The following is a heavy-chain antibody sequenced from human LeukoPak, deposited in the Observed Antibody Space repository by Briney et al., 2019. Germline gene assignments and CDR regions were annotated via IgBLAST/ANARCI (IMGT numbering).Heavy chain of an antibody. Sequence: GGSLRLSCAASGFTFSTYWMSWVRQAPGKGLEWVANIKQDGSEKYYLDSVKGRFTISRDNAKNSLYLQMNSLRAEDTAVYFCTREAAAGIDYWGRGTLVTVSS. D-gene: IGHD6-13*01. CDR3: TREAAAGIDY. V-gene: IGHV3-7*01. CDR2: IKQDGSEK. CDR1: GFTFSTYW. J-gene: IGHJ4*02.